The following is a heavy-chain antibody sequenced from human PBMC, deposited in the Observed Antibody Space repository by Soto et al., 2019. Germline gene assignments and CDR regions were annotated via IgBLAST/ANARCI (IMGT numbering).Heavy chain of an antibody. Sequence: QVQLVQSGAEVKKPGASVKVSCKASGYTFTSYAMHWVRQAPGQRLEWMVWINAGNGNTKYSQKFQGRVTITRDTSASTVYMELSSLRSEDRALYYCARVFGYEWGFDYWGQGTLVTVSS. J-gene: IGHJ4*02. CDR1: GYTFTSYA. CDR2: INAGNGNT. D-gene: IGHD5-12*01. CDR3: ARVFGYEWGFDY. V-gene: IGHV1-3*01.